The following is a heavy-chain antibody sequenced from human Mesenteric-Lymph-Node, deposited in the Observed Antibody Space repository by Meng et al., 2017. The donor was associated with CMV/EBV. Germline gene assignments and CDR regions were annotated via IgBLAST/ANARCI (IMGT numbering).Heavy chain of an antibody. Sequence: SETLSLTCAVDDGSFINYYWSRIRQSPGTGLEWIGEINDGEATYYNPSLKSRVTISVDTSNRQFSLRLNSVTAADTGVYFCVTAPRFQLPVFWGQGTLVTVSS. D-gene: IGHD2-2*01. CDR3: VTAPRFQLPVF. J-gene: IGHJ4*02. CDR2: INDGEAT. V-gene: IGHV4-34*01. CDR1: DGSFINYY.